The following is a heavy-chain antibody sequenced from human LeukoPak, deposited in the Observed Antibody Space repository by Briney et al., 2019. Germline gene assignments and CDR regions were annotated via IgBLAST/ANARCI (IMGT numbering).Heavy chain of an antibody. CDR3: ARIRGGHSGSLCYNH. Sequence: SETLSLTCGVFGVSINDYYWSWIRQSPGKGLEWIGEISHTEGTRYNPSLESRVTMSVDTSENQLSLKLIFVTAADTAVYYCARIRGGHSGSLCYNHWGLGTLVTVSS. D-gene: IGHD2-15*01. CDR2: ISHTEGT. V-gene: IGHV4-34*01. J-gene: IGHJ4*02. CDR1: GVSINDYY.